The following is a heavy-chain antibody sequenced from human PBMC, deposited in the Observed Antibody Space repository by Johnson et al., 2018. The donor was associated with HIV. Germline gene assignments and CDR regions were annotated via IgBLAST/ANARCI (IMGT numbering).Heavy chain of an antibody. V-gene: IGHV3-30*18. J-gene: IGHJ3*02. CDR1: GFTFSSYG. D-gene: IGHD5-12*01. Sequence: QEKLVESGGGVVQPGRSLRLSCAASGFTFSSYGMHWVRQAPGKGLEWVAVISYDGSNQYYADSVKGRFTISRDNSKNTLFLQMDSLRADDTAVYYCAKVPWGYSGYDTAFDIWGQGTMVTVSS. CDR2: ISYDGSNQ. CDR3: AKVPWGYSGYDTAFDI.